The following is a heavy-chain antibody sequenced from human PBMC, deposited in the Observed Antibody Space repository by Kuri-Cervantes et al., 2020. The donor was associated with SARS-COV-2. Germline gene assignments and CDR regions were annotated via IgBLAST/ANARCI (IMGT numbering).Heavy chain of an antibody. CDR3: ARVFRGGSYYYYYYMDV. CDR2: ISYDGSNK. CDR1: GFTVSSNY. J-gene: IGHJ6*03. Sequence: LSLTCAASGFTVSSNYMSRVRQAPGKGLEWVAVISYDGSNKYYADSVKGRFTISRDNSKNTLYLQMNSLRAEDTAVYYCARVFRGGSYYYYYYMDVWGKGTTVTVSS. D-gene: IGHD1-26*01. V-gene: IGHV3-30-3*01.